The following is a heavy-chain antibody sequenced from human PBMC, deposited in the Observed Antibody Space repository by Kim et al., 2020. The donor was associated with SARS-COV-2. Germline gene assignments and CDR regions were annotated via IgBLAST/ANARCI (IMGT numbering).Heavy chain of an antibody. CDR3: VKGPLWWGGKKDPRNFDY. D-gene: IGHD2-21*01. CDR1: GFSLSMYG. Sequence: GGSLRLSCAVSGFSLSMYGMHWVRQAPGKGLEWVTLISYDENTKYYVDSVKGRFTISRDISENTLYLQMSSLRPDDTAVYYCVKGPLWWGGKKDPRNFDYWGQGTLVTVSS. J-gene: IGHJ4*02. V-gene: IGHV3-30*18. CDR2: ISYDENTK.